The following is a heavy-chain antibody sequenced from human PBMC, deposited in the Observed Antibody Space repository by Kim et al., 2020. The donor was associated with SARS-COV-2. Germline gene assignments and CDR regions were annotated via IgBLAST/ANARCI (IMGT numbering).Heavy chain of an antibody. J-gene: IGHJ2*01. V-gene: IGHV3-48*02. CDR2: ISGSGTTI. D-gene: IGHD3-10*01. CDR3: ARHGVNWFFDH. CDR1: GFTFSGYS. Sequence: GGSLRFSCAASGFTFSGYSINWVRQAPGKGLEWISYISGSGTTIYSADSVEGRFTISRDNAQNSLFLQMNSLRDEDTAVYYCARHGVNWFFDHWGRGTRVTVSS.